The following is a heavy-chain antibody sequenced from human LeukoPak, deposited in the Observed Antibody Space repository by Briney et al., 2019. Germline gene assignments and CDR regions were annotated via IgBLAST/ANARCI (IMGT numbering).Heavy chain of an antibody. Sequence: SETLSLTCTVSGGSISSYSWGWIRQPPGKGLEWIGYIYYSGSTNYNPSLKSRVTISVDTSKNQFSLKLSSVTAADTAVYYCARSSPAMVTYWGQGTLVTVSS. CDR1: GGSISSYS. CDR3: ARSSPAMVTY. D-gene: IGHD5-18*01. V-gene: IGHV4-59*01. CDR2: IYYSGST. J-gene: IGHJ4*02.